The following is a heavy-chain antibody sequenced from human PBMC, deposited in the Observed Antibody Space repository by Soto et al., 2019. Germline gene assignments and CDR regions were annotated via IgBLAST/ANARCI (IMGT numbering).Heavy chain of an antibody. CDR3: AKDQASGQGSFDS. CDR1: GFTFNIYG. CDR2: ISYDGSNQ. V-gene: IGHV3-30*18. Sequence: PGGSVRLSCAASGFTFNIYGMHWVRQAPDKGLEWVALISYDGSNQYYADSVKGRFTISRDNSKNTLFLQMNSLRADDTAVYYCAKDQASGQGSFDSWGQGTLVTVSS. J-gene: IGHJ4*02.